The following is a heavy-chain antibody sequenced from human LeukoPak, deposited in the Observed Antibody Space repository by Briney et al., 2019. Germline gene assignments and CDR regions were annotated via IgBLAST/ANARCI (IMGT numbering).Heavy chain of an antibody. J-gene: IGHJ2*01. CDR3: ASPRDVVVVVAATAGYFDL. CDR2: IYHSGST. CDR1: GYSISNGYY. V-gene: IGHV4-38-2*02. D-gene: IGHD2-15*01. Sequence: SETLSLTCTVSGYSISNGYYWSWIRQPPGKGLEWIGSIYHSGSTFYNPSLKNRVTISVDTSKNQFSLKLSSVTAADTAVYYCASPRDVVVVVAATAGYFDLWGRGTLVTVSS.